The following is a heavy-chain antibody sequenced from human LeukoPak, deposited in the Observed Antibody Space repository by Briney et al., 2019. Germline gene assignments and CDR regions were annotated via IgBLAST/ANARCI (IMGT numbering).Heavy chain of an antibody. CDR3: AKDGGTYYYYYYMDV. CDR2: INSDGSST. J-gene: IGHJ6*03. Sequence: GGSLRLSCAASGFTFRNYWMHWVRQGPGKGLVWVSHINSDGSSTNYADSVKGRFTISRDNAKNTLYLQMNSLRAEDTAVYYCAKDGGTYYYYYYMDVWGKGTTVTVSS. D-gene: IGHD3-16*01. V-gene: IGHV3-74*01. CDR1: GFTFRNYW.